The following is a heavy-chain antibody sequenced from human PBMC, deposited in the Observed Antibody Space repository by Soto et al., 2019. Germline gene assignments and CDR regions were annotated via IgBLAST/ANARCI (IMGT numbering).Heavy chain of an antibody. CDR1: GFTFSSYW. J-gene: IGHJ6*03. V-gene: IGHV3-7*03. Sequence: GGSLRLSCAASGFTFSSYWMSWVRQAPGKGLEWVANIKQDGSEKYYVDSVKGRFTISRDNAKNSLYLQMNSLRAEDTAVYYCARELGDYYYYYYYMDVWGKGTTVTVSS. D-gene: IGHD3-16*01. CDR3: ARELGDYYYYYYYMDV. CDR2: IKQDGSEK.